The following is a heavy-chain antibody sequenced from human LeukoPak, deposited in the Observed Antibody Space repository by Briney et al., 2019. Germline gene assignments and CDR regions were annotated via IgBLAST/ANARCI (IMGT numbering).Heavy chain of an antibody. D-gene: IGHD3-3*01. CDR3: ARVGSVTNFGVVSYYFDY. J-gene: IGHJ4*02. V-gene: IGHV5-51*01. CDR1: GYSFDYYW. CDR2: IYPDDSDS. Sequence: GEPLKISCKASGYSFDYYWIACVRQMPGKGLEWMGIIYPDDSDSTYSSSFQGQVTISVDKSINTAYLQWSSLKASNTAIYYCARVGSVTNFGVVSYYFDYWGQGTLVTVSS.